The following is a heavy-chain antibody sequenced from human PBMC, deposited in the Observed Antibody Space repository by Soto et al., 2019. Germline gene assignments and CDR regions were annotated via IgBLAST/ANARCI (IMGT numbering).Heavy chain of an antibody. V-gene: IGHV3-23*01. CDR1: GFTFSSYA. CDR2: ISGSGGST. J-gene: IGHJ4*02. D-gene: IGHD1-1*01. Sequence: GGSLRLSCAASGFTFSSYAMSWVRQAPGKGLEWVSAISGSGGSTYYADSVKGRFTISRDNSKNTLYLQMNSLRAEDTAVYYCAKVSYGWGTPNSYFDYWGQGTLVTVSS. CDR3: AKVSYGWGTPNSYFDY.